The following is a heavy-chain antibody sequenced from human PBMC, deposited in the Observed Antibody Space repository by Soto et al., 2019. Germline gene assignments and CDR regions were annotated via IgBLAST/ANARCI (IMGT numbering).Heavy chain of an antibody. D-gene: IGHD3-3*01. CDR2: IYLSGST. CDR3: ARDFDFWSGYLSSYGMDV. J-gene: IGHJ6*02. CDR1: GGSFTNYS. Sequence: QVLQQESGPGLVKPSETLSLSCTVSGGSFTNYSWSWIRQPPGKGLEWIGYIYLSGSTNYNPSLKSRVTISKDPSKNQFSLTLRSVTAADTAVYFCARDFDFWSGYLSSYGMDVCGQGATVTVSS. V-gene: IGHV4-59*01.